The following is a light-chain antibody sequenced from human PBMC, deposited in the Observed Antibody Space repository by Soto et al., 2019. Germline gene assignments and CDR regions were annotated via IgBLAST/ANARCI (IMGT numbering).Light chain of an antibody. CDR2: GAS. J-gene: IGKJ1*01. V-gene: IGKV3-20*01. CDR1: QTVSSNF. CDR3: QQYGSSPET. Sequence: EMVLTQSPDTLSVSPGERATLSCRASQTVSSNFLAWYQQRPGQAPRLLIYGASSRAAGIPDRFSGSGSGTDFTLTSSRLEPEDLAVYYCQQYGSSPETFGQGTKVEIK.